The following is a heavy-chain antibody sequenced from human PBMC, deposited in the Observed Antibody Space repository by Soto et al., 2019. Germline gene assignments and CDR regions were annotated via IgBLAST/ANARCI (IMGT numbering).Heavy chain of an antibody. CDR2: IYWDDDK. CDR1: GFSLSTDGVG. J-gene: IGHJ3*01. V-gene: IGHV2-5*02. CDR3: AHAYGGTSWPNDAFDV. Sequence: QITLKEAGPTLVKPTQTLTLTCTFSGFSLSTDGVGVGWIRQPPGKALEWLALIYWDDDKRYSPSLKSRLTITKDTSKNQAVLTMTNMDPVDTATYYCAHAYGGTSWPNDAFDVWGQGTVVTVSS. D-gene: IGHD2-2*01.